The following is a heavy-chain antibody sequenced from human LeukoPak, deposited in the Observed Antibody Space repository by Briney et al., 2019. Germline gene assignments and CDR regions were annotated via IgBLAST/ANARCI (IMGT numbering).Heavy chain of an antibody. CDR2: IRQDGGDE. D-gene: IGHD3-22*01. V-gene: IGHV3-7*01. Sequence: PGGSLRLSCAAPGFTFSSYWMSWVRQAPGKGLEWVANIRQDGGDEYYVDSVKGRFTISRDNAKNSLYLQMNVLRVEDTAFYYCARDWVSLSSGRVFDYWGQGTLVTVSS. CDR3: ARDWVSLSSGRVFDY. J-gene: IGHJ4*02. CDR1: GFTFSSYW.